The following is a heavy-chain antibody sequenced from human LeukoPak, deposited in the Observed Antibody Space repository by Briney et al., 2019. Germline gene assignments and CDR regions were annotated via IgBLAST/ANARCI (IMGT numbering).Heavy chain of an antibody. CDR3: ARGPRYCSSTSCYFGY. J-gene: IGHJ4*02. V-gene: IGHV4-34*01. CDR2: INHSGST. CDR1: GGSFSGYY. D-gene: IGHD2-2*01. Sequence: PSETLSLTCAVYGGSFSGYYWSWIRHPPGKGLEWIGEINHSGSTNYNPSLKSRVTISVDTSKNQFSLKLSSVTAADTAVYYCARGPRYCSSTSCYFGYWGQGTLVTVSS.